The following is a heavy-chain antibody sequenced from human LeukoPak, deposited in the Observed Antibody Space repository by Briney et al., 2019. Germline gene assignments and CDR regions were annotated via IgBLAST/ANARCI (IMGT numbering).Heavy chain of an antibody. V-gene: IGHV3-30*02. CDR2: IQFDGTNK. Sequence: GGSLRLSCAASGFTFNSFGMHWVRQAPGKGLEWVAFIQFDGTNKYYADSVKGRFTISRDNAKNSLYLQMNSLSAEDMALYYCAKDIQWGTTKGYLDYWGQGTLVTVSS. CDR1: GFTFNSFG. J-gene: IGHJ4*02. D-gene: IGHD3-16*01. CDR3: AKDIQWGTTKGYLDY.